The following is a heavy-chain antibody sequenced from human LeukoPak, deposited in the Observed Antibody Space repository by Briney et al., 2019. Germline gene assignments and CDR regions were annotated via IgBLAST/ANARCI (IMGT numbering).Heavy chain of an antibody. CDR3: ARDQSSGWIDY. Sequence: PGRSLRLSCAASGFTFSSYAMHWVRQAPGKGLEWVAVISYDGSKKYYADSVKGRFTISRDNSKNTLYLQMNSLRAEDTAVYYCARDQSSGWIDYWGQGTLVTVSS. D-gene: IGHD6-19*01. J-gene: IGHJ4*02. V-gene: IGHV3-30-3*01. CDR2: ISYDGSKK. CDR1: GFTFSSYA.